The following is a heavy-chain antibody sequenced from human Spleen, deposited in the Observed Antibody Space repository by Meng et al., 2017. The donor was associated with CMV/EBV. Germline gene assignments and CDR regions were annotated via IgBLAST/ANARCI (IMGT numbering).Heavy chain of an antibody. V-gene: IGHV3-74*01. CDR1: GFTFNIYS. CDR2: INTDGNTT. CDR3: ASDFWTGSSNGLDV. D-gene: IGHD3/OR15-3a*01. J-gene: IGHJ6*02. Sequence: GESLKISCAASGFTFNIYSMNWVRQAPGKGLVWVSHINTDGNTTSYADSVKGRFTISRDNGKNTLYLQMNTLRAEDTAVYYCASDFWTGSSNGLDVWGQGTTVTVSS.